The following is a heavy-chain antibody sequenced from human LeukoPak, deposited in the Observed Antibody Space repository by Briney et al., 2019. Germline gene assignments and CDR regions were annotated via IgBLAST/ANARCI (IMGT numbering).Heavy chain of an antibody. CDR3: ARGIDGYNYDAFDI. D-gene: IGHD5-24*01. J-gene: IGHJ3*02. Sequence: GESLKISCQVSGYDFAGYWIAWVRRMPGKGLEWMGIIYPGDSHTTYSPSFQGRVTISADKSLATAFLQWSSLKASDTGMYYCARGIDGYNYDAFDIWGQGTMVTVSS. V-gene: IGHV5-51*01. CDR2: IYPGDSHT. CDR1: GYDFAGYW.